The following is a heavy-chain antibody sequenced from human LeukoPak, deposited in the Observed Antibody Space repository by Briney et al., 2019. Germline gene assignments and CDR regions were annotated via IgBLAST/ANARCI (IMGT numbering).Heavy chain of an antibody. CDR1: GFTFSSYE. Sequence: GGSLRLSCAASGFTFSSYEMNRVRQAPGKGLEWVSYISSSGSTIYYADSVKGRFTISRDNAKNSLYLQMNSLRAEDTAVYYCAREKYYYDSSGYYGYWGQGTLVTVSS. D-gene: IGHD3-22*01. V-gene: IGHV3-48*03. J-gene: IGHJ4*02. CDR2: ISSSGSTI. CDR3: AREKYYYDSSGYYGY.